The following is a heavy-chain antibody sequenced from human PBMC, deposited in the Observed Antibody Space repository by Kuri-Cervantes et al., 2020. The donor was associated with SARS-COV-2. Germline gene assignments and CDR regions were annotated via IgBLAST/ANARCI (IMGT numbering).Heavy chain of an antibody. J-gene: IGHJ6*02. CDR3: ASNYDFWSGPERSYGMDV. CDR1: GFTFSSYG. Sequence: GGSLRLSCAASGFTFSSYGMHWVRQAPGKGLEWVSAISGSGGSTYYADSVKGRFTISRDNSKNTLYLQMNSLRAEDTAVYYCASNYDFWSGPERSYGMDVWGQGTTVTVSS. CDR2: ISGSGGST. D-gene: IGHD3-3*01. V-gene: IGHV3-23*01.